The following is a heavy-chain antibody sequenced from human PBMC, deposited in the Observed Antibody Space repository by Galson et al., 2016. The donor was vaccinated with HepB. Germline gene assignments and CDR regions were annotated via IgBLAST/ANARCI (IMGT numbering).Heavy chain of an antibody. Sequence: SLRLSCAASGFTFSSYAMGWVRQAPGKGLEWVSAISVTGTHYADSVKGRFTISRDNSKNTLYLQMNSLRAEDTAVYYCAKESPKWEGLYYSDYWGQGTLGTVSS. CDR1: GFTFSSYA. V-gene: IGHV3-23*01. J-gene: IGHJ4*02. CDR2: ISVTGT. CDR3: AKESPKWEGLYYSDY. D-gene: IGHD1-26*01.